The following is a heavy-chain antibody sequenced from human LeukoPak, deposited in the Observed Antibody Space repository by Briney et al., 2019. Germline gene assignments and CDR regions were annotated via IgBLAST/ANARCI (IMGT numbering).Heavy chain of an antibody. Sequence: PGGSLRLSCAASGFTFDDYAMHWVRQAPGKGLEWVSGISYNSDTIAYADSVKGRFTISRDNAKNSLYLQMNSLRAEDTALYYCAKDYCGGDCYSGWYFDLWGRGTLATVSS. D-gene: IGHD2-21*02. CDR1: GFTFDDYA. J-gene: IGHJ2*01. V-gene: IGHV3-9*01. CDR2: ISYNSDTI. CDR3: AKDYCGGDCYSGWYFDL.